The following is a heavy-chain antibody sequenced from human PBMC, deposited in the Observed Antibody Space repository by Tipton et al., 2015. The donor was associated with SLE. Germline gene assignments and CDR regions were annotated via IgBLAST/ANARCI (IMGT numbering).Heavy chain of an antibody. CDR3: ARDQEVFTDYWSGPYFSDF. Sequence: TLSLTCTVSGGSIYSGHWWSWVRQPPGRGLEWIGHIYHTGTTNYNPSLKGRVTISVDRSNNQFSLKLTSVTAADTAVYYCARDQEVFTDYWSGPYFSDFWGQGLLVIVSS. CDR1: GGSIYSGHW. CDR2: IYHTGTT. V-gene: IGHV4-4*02. J-gene: IGHJ4*02. D-gene: IGHD3-3*01.